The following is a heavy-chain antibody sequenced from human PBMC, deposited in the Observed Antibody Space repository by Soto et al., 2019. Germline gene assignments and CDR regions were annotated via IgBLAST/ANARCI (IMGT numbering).Heavy chain of an antibody. CDR3: ARYSSNWFQTEGMDV. V-gene: IGHV4-4*07. D-gene: IGHD6-13*01. J-gene: IGHJ6*02. Sequence: SATLSLTCGVSGHSMSSYCWNWIRQPAGKGLEWIGRIDASGNSNYNPSLKSRVTMSVDTSKKQFSLKVTSVTAADTAVYYCARYSSNWFQTEGMDVWGQGTTVTVSS. CDR1: GHSMSSYC. CDR2: IDASGNS.